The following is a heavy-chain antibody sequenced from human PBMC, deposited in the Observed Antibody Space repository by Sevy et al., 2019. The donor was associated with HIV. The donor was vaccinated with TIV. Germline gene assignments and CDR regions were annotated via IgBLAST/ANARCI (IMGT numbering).Heavy chain of an antibody. CDR1: GFTFSSYS. CDR3: ARTPVAGTLGWFDP. CDR2: ISSSSSYI. J-gene: IGHJ5*02. Sequence: GGSLRLSCAASGFTFSSYSMNCVRQAPGKGLEWVSSISSSSSYIYYADSVKGRFTISRDNAKNSLYLQMNSLRAEDTAVYYCARTPVAGTLGWFDPWGQGTLVTVSS. D-gene: IGHD6-19*01. V-gene: IGHV3-21*01.